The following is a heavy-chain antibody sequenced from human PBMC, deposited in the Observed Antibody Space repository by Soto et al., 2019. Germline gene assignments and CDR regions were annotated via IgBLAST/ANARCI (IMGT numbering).Heavy chain of an antibody. CDR3: ARSITAARYYYYYGMDV. Sequence: GASVKVFCKASGGTFSSYAISWVRQAPGQGLEWMGGIIPIFGTANYAQKFQGRVTITADESTSTAYMELSSLRSEDTAVYYCARSITAARYYYYYGMDVWGQGTTVTVSS. J-gene: IGHJ6*02. D-gene: IGHD3-3*01. V-gene: IGHV1-69*13. CDR2: IIPIFGTA. CDR1: GGTFSSYA.